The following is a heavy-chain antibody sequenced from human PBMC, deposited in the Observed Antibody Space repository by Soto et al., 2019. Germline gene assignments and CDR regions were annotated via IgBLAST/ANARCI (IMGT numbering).Heavy chain of an antibody. CDR1: GFTFSDYD. CDR2: ISSGDTTV. J-gene: IGHJ4*02. Sequence: QVQLVESGGGLVKPGGSLRLSCAAAGFTFSDYDMNWIRQAPGKGLEWVSSISSGDTTVYYADSVKGRLTISRDTAKNSLYLQMNNLRAEDTAVYYGARLCSTSSCLGSFDSWGQGTLVTVSP. V-gene: IGHV3-11*01. D-gene: IGHD2-2*01. CDR3: ARLCSTSSCLGSFDS.